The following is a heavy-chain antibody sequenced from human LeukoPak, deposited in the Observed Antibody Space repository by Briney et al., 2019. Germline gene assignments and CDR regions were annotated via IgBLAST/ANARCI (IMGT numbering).Heavy chain of an antibody. J-gene: IGHJ4*02. CDR2: VIGSSGAT. D-gene: IGHD3-3*01. V-gene: IGHV3-23*01. CDR3: AKGAYDFLEIAYFDY. Sequence: GRSLRLSCAASGFSLNKNAMSWVRQAPGKGQEWGAVVIGSSGATDYADSVKGRFTISRDNSKNTLFLQMNSLRAEDTAIYYGAKGAYDFLEIAYFDYWGQGALVTVSS. CDR1: GFSLNKNA.